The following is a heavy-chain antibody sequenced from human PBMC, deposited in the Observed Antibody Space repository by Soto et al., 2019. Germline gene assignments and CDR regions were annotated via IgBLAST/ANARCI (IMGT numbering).Heavy chain of an antibody. CDR3: ARRPLYPDRGGGSSSAAFGY. CDR1: GGSISSSNW. V-gene: IGHV4-4*02. Sequence: TSETLSLTCAVSGGSISSSNWWSCVRQPPGKGLEWIGEIYHSGSTNYNPSLKSRVTISVDKSKNQFSLKLRSVTAADTAVFFFARRPLYPDRGGGSSSAAFGYWGQGTLVTVS. D-gene: IGHD6-6*01. CDR2: IYHSGST. J-gene: IGHJ4*02.